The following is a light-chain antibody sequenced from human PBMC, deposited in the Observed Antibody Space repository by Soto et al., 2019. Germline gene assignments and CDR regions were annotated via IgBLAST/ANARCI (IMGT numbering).Light chain of an antibody. CDR2: GAS. Sequence: EVVLTQSPGTLSLSPGEEATLSCRASQSVDSNYLAWYQQKPGQTPRLIIYGASNRATGIPARFSGSGSGTDFTLTISSLEPEDFAVYYCHQRQYWPPITFGQGTRLEIK. V-gene: IGKV3-11*01. J-gene: IGKJ5*01. CDR1: QSVDSNY. CDR3: HQRQYWPPIT.